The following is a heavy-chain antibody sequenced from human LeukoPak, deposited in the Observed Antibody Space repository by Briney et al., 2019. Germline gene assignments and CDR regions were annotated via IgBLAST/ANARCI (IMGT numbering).Heavy chain of an antibody. CDR2: ISFNGGDT. J-gene: IGHJ3*01. CDR1: GFIFSSYA. V-gene: IGHV3-64D*09. D-gene: IGHD2-15*01. Sequence: GGSLRLSCAASGFIFSSYALLWVRQAPGKGLQCVSAISFNGGDTYYADSVKGRFTISRDNSKNTLYLQMNSLRPEDTAVYYCVREGSENTFDLWGHGTVVTVSS. CDR3: VREGSENTFDL.